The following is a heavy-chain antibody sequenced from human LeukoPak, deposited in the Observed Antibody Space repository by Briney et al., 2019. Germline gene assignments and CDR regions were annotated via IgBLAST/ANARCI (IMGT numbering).Heavy chain of an antibody. CDR2: IYYSGST. Sequence: SETLSLTCTVSGGSISSYYWSWIRQPPGKGLEWIGYIYYSGSTNYNPSLKSRVTISVDTSKNQFSLKLSSVTAADTAVYYCARHYALSNFDYWGQGTLVTVSS. J-gene: IGHJ4*02. CDR3: ARHYALSNFDY. V-gene: IGHV4-59*08. D-gene: IGHD3-16*01. CDR1: GGSISSYY.